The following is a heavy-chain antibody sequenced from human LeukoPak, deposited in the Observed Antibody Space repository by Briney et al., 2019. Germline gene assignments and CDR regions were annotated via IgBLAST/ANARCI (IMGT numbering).Heavy chain of an antibody. Sequence: ASVKVSCKASGYTFTGYYIHWVRQAPGQGLEWMGWIDPNSGGTSYAQKFQGRVTMTRDTSTSSAYMELSRLTSDDTAVYYCARGAPITMIVVVIKVGFDYWGQGTLVPVSS. J-gene: IGHJ4*02. CDR3: ARGAPITMIVVVIKVGFDY. CDR1: GYTFTGYY. D-gene: IGHD3-22*01. V-gene: IGHV1-2*02. CDR2: IDPNSGGT.